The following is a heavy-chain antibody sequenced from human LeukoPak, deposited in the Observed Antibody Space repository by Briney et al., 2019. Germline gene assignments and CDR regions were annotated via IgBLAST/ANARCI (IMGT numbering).Heavy chain of an antibody. CDR2: ISYDGSNK. J-gene: IGHJ3*02. V-gene: IGHV3-30*04. D-gene: IGHD5-18*01. Sequence: GRSLRLSCAASGFTFSSYAMHWVRQAPGKGLKWVAVISYDGSNKYYADSVKGRFTISRDNSKNTLYLQMNSLRAEDTAVYYCAREGQLSDAFDIWGQGTMVTVSS. CDR3: AREGQLSDAFDI. CDR1: GFTFSSYA.